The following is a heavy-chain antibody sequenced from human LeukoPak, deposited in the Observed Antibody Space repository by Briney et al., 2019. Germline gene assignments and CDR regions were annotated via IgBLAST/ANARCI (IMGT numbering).Heavy chain of an antibody. D-gene: IGHD6-6*01. Sequence: GGSLRLSCAASGFTFSNYGMHWVRQAPGKGLEWVAFIRYDGSNKSYADSVKGRFTISRDNSKNTLYLQMNSLRAEDTAVYYCARDGELVVFYYYYYMDVWGKGTTVTVSS. CDR3: ARDGELVVFYYYYYMDV. CDR2: IRYDGSNK. J-gene: IGHJ6*03. CDR1: GFTFSNYG. V-gene: IGHV3-30*02.